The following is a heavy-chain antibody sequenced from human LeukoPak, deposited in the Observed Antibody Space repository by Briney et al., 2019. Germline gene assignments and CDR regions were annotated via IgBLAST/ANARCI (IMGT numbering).Heavy chain of an antibody. J-gene: IGHJ4*02. V-gene: IGHV3-9*01. D-gene: IGHD5-12*01. CDR1: GFTFSSYW. CDR3: ATLAGYSGYGPKDY. CDR2: ISWNSGSI. Sequence: GGSLRLSCAASGFTFSSYWMHWVRQAPGKGLEWVSGISWNSGSIGYADSVKGRFTISRDNAKNSLYLQMNSLRAEDTALYYCATLAGYSGYGPKDYWGQGTLVTVSS.